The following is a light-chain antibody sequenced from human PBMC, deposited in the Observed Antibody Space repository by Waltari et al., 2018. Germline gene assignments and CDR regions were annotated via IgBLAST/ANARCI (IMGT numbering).Light chain of an antibody. Sequence: DIVVTQSPLSLPVTHGEPASISYRSSQSLLHSNGFNYLDLYLQKPGQSPQLLIYLGSNRASGVPDRFSGSGSGTDFTLKISRVEAEDVGVYYCMQSLRALWTFGQGTKVEIK. CDR3: MQSLRALWT. J-gene: IGKJ1*01. V-gene: IGKV2-28*01. CDR1: QSLLHSNGFNY. CDR2: LGS.